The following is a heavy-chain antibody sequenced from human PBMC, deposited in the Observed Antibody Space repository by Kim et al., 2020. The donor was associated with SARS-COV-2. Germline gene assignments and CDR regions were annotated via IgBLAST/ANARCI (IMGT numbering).Heavy chain of an antibody. J-gene: IGHJ3*02. CDR3: ARDFGTPDAFDI. V-gene: IGHV3-33*05. Sequence: GGSLRLSCAASGFTFSSYGMHWVRQAPGKGLEWVAVISYDGSNKYYADSVKGRFTISRDNSKNTLYLQMNSLRAEDTAVYYCARDFGTPDAFDIWGQGTMVTVSS. CDR1: GFTFSSYG. D-gene: IGHD1-7*01. CDR2: ISYDGSNK.